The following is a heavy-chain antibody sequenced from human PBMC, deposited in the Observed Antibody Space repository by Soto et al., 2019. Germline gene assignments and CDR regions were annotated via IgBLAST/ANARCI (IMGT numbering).Heavy chain of an antibody. V-gene: IGHV4-59*01. J-gene: IGHJ4*02. CDR2: IYYSGST. D-gene: IGHD5-18*01. Sequence: SETLSLTCTVSGGSISRYYWSWIRQPRGKGVEWIGDIYYSGSTNYKPSLKSRVTISVDTSKNQFSLKLRSVTAADTALYYCSSFPRGYSYGLFHYCRQGSLVTGSS. CDR1: GGSISRYY. CDR3: SSFPRGYSYGLFHY.